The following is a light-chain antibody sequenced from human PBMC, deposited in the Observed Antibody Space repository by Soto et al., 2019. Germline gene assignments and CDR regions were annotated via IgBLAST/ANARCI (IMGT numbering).Light chain of an antibody. CDR1: QSLSSNY. CDR3: QQYVSSPLT. J-gene: IGKJ4*01. Sequence: EIVLTQSPDTLSLSPGERATLSCRTSQSLSSNYLAWYQQRPGQAPRLLIYGASSRATGIPDRFGGSGSGTDFTLTISRLEPDDFAVYYCQQYVSSPLTFGGGTKVDIK. V-gene: IGKV3-20*01. CDR2: GAS.